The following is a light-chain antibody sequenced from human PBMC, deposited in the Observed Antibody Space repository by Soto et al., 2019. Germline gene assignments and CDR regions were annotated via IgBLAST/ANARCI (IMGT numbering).Light chain of an antibody. J-gene: IGLJ3*02. Sequence: QTVVTQEPSLTVSPGGTVTLTCGSSTGPVTSGHYAYWFQKKPGQVPRALIYDTSNKHSWTPARFSGSLLGGKAALTLSGALPEDEADYYCLLSYRAARVFGGGTKVTVL. CDR3: LLSYRAARV. CDR1: TGPVTSGHY. CDR2: DTS. V-gene: IGLV7-46*01.